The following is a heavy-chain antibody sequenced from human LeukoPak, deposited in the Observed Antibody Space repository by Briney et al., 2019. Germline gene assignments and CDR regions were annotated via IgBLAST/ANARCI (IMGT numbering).Heavy chain of an antibody. Sequence: GGSLRLSCAASGFTFSSYWMHWVRQAPGKGLVWFSRINSDGSSTSYADSVKGRFTISRDNAKNTLYLQMNSLRAEDTAVYYCARAPSDYYYYGMDVWGQGTTVTVSS. CDR3: ARAPSDYYYYGMDV. J-gene: IGHJ6*02. CDR1: GFTFSSYW. CDR2: INSDGSST. V-gene: IGHV3-74*01.